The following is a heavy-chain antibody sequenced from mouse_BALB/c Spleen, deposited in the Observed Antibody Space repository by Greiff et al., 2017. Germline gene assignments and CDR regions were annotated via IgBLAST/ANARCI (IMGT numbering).Heavy chain of an antibody. V-gene: IGHV5-6*01. D-gene: IGHD3-3*01. CDR1: GFTFSSYG. J-gene: IGHJ2*01. CDR2: ISSGGSYT. CDR3: ARHEGWLDY. Sequence: EVMLVESGGDLVKPGGSLKLSCAASGFTFSSYGMSWVRQTPDKRLEWVATISSGGSYTYYPDSVKGRFTISRDNAKNTLYLQMSSLKSEDTAMYYCARHEGWLDYWGQGTTLTVSS.